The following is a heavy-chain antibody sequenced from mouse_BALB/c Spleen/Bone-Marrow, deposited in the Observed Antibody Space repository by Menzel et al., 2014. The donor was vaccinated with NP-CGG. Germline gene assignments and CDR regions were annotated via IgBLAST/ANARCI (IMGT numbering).Heavy chain of an antibody. CDR3: ARRSAATYYFDY. Sequence: EVQLLESGGGLVQPGGSLKLSCAASGFTFSSYTMSWVRQTPEKRLEWVAYISNGGGSTYYPDTVKGRFTISRDNAKNTLYLQMSSLKSEDTAMYYCARRSAATYYFDYWGQGTTLTVSS. CDR1: GFTFSSYT. V-gene: IGHV5-12-2*01. CDR2: ISNGGGST. D-gene: IGHD1-2*01. J-gene: IGHJ2*01.